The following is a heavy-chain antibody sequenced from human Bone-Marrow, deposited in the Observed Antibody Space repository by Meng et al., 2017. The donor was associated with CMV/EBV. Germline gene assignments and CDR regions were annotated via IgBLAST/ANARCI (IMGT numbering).Heavy chain of an antibody. V-gene: IGHV4-59*01. CDR3: ARAGVAAAGVFGFDY. CDR1: GGSISSYY. J-gene: IGHJ4*02. CDR2: NYYSGST. Sequence: SETLSLTCTVSGGSISSYYWSWIRQPPGKGLEWIGYNYYSGSTNYNPSLKSRVTISVDTSKNQFSLKLSSVTAADTAVYYCARAGVAAAGVFGFDYWGQGTLVPYPQ. D-gene: IGHD6-13*01.